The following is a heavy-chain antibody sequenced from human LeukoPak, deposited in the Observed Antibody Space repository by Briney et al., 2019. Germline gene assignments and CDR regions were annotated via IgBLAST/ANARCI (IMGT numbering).Heavy chain of an antibody. CDR3: ARLFYSSSRYDNYFDY. CDR1: GYRFISHW. J-gene: IGHJ4*02. Sequence: GESLKISCKGSGYRFISHWIGWVRQMPGKGLEWMGIIYPGDSDSRYSPSFQGQVTISADKSINTAYLQWSSLKASDTAMYYCARLFYSSSRYDNYFDYGGQGPPVTVSS. D-gene: IGHD6-13*01. V-gene: IGHV5-51*01. CDR2: IYPGDSDS.